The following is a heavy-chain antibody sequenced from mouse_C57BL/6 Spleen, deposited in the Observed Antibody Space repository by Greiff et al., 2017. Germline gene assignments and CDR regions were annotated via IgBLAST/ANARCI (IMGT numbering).Heavy chain of an antibody. CDR3: ARYQNIRTGMDY. Sequence: EVKLVESGGGLVQPGGSLSLSCAASGFTFTDYYMSWVRQPPGKALEWLGFIRNKANGYTTEYSASVKGRFTISRDNSQSILYLQMNALRAEDSATDYCARYQNIRTGMDYWGQGTTLTVSS. J-gene: IGHJ2*01. CDR1: GFTFTDYY. CDR2: IRNKANGYTT. V-gene: IGHV7-3*01. D-gene: IGHD4-1*01.